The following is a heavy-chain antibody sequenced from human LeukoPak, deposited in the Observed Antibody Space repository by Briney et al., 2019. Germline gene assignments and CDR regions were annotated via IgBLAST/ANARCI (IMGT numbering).Heavy chain of an antibody. J-gene: IGHJ4*02. D-gene: IGHD6-13*01. CDR1: EYTFTGFY. CDR2: INPNSGGT. V-gene: IGHV1-2*06. Sequence: ASVKVSCKASEYTFTGFYMHWVRQAPGQGLEWMGRINPNSGGTTYVQNFQGRVTMTTDTSITTAYMELSRLRSDDTAVYYRARGYSSSWLDYWGQGTLVTVSS. CDR3: ARGYSSSWLDY.